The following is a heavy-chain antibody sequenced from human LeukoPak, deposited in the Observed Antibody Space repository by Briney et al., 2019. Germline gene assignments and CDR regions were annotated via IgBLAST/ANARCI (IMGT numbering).Heavy chain of an antibody. CDR2: IYYSGST. CDR3: ATMGSYGSGSHDY. V-gene: IGHV4-39*01. J-gene: IGHJ4*02. Sequence: PSETLSLTCTVSGGSISSSSYYWGWIRQPPGKGLEWIGSIYYSGSTYYNPSLKSRVTISVDTSKNQFSLKLSSVTAADTAVYYRATMGSYGSGSHDYWGQGTLVTVSS. CDR1: GGSISSSSYY. D-gene: IGHD3-10*01.